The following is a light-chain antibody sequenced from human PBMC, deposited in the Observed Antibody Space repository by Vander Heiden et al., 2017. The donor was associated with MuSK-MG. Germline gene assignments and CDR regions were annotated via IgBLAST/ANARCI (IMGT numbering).Light chain of an antibody. CDR2: EDD. CDR1: SCSLPRDY. Sequence: FMLIQPHPVSESPGKTVTISSTRSSCSLPRDYVQWYQQRPGSAPTMVIYEDDKRRSGVPDRCSGSVDSSSNSASPTISGLKTEDEADYFLQAYDNNNVVLGGGTKLTVL. J-gene: IGLJ2*01. V-gene: IGLV6-57*03. CDR3: QAYDNNNVV.